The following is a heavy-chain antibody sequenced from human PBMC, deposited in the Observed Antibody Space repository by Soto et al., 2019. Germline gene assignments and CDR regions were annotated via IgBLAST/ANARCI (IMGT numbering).Heavy chain of an antibody. Sequence: GASVKVSCKASGYTFTSYGISWVRQAPGQGLEWMGGIIPIFGTANYAQKFQGRVTITADESTSTAYMELSSLRSEDTAVYYCARGGDTTTNEDYYYGMDVWGQGTTVTVSS. J-gene: IGHJ6*02. CDR3: ARGGDTTTNEDYYYGMDV. V-gene: IGHV1-69*13. D-gene: IGHD1-26*01. CDR2: IIPIFGTA. CDR1: GYTFTSYG.